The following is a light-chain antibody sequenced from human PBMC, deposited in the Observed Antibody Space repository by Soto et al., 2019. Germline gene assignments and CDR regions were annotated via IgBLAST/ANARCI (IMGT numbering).Light chain of an antibody. CDR2: DAS. CDR3: QQYNSYPYT. J-gene: IGKJ2*01. CDR1: QSISSW. Sequence: DIQMTQSASTLSASVGYRVTITCRASQSISSWLAWYQQKQGKAPKLLIYDASSLESGVPSRFSGSGYGTEFNLTISSLQTDDFATYYCQQYNSYPYTFGQGTKVDIK. V-gene: IGKV1-5*01.